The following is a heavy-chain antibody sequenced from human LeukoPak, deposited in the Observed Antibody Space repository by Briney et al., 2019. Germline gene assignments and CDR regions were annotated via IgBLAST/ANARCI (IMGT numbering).Heavy chain of an antibody. V-gene: IGHV3-7*01. Sequence: PGGSLRLSCAASGFTFSSYEMNWVRQAPGKGLEWVANIKQDGSEKYYVDSVKGRFTISRDNAKNSLYLQMNSLRAEDTAVYYCARDTVDIVATPYYYYYMDVWGKGTTVTVSS. CDR2: IKQDGSEK. CDR3: ARDTVDIVATPYYYYYMDV. CDR1: GFTFSSYE. D-gene: IGHD5-12*01. J-gene: IGHJ6*03.